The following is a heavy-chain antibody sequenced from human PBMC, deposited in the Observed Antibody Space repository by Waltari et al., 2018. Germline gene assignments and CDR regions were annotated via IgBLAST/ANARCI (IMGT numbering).Heavy chain of an antibody. CDR3: ARDQDGDHYYGMDV. J-gene: IGHJ6*02. Sequence: SSYVMHWVRQAPGKGLEWVAVISYDGKNKDYADSVKGRFTISRDISKNKLYLQMNNLKLEDTAVYYCARDQDGDHYYGMDVWGQGTTVNVSS. CDR1: SSYV. CDR2: ISYDGKNK. V-gene: IGHV3-30*01.